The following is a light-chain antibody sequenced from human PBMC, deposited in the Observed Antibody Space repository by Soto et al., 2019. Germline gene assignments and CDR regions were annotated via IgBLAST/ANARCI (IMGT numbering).Light chain of an antibody. J-gene: IGLJ3*02. CDR3: SSYTSSNTWV. Sequence: QSALTQPASVSGSPGQSITISCTGTSSDVGGYNYVSWCQQHPGKAPKLMIYEVSNRPSGVSNRFSGSKSGNTASLSISGLQAEDEADYYSSSYTSSNTWVFGGETKLTFL. CDR2: EVS. V-gene: IGLV2-14*01. CDR1: SSDVGGYNY.